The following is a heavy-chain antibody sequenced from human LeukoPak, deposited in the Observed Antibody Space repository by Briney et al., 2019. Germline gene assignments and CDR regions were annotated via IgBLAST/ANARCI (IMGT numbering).Heavy chain of an antibody. CDR2: INHSGST. D-gene: IGHD5-24*01. V-gene: IGHV4-34*01. Sequence: SETLSLNCAVYGGSFSGYYWNWIRQPPGKGLEWIGEINHSGSTNYNPSLKSRVTISVDTSKNQFSLKLSSVTAADTAVYYCARWEMATNYSDYWGQGTLVTVSS. J-gene: IGHJ4*02. CDR3: ARWEMATNYSDY. CDR1: GGSFSGYY.